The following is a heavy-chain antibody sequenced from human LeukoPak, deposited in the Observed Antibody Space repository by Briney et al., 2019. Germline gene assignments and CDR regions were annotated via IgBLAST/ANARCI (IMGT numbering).Heavy chain of an antibody. J-gene: IGHJ1*01. D-gene: IGHD1-26*01. CDR2: IYYSGST. CDR1: GGSISSSSYY. Sequence: SETLSLTCTVSGGSISSSSYYWGWIRQPPGKGLEWIGSIYYSGSTYYNPSLKSRVTISVDTSKNQFSLKLSSVTAADTAVYYCARSGSYHPNSQHWGQGTLVTVSS. V-gene: IGHV4-39*01. CDR3: ARSGSYHPNSQH.